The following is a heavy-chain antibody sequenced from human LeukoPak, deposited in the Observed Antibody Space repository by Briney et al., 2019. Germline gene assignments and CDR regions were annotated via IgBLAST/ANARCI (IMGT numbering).Heavy chain of an antibody. CDR1: GFTFSNAW. Sequence: GGSLRLSCAASGFTFSNAWMSWVRQAPGKGLEWVGRIKSKTDGGTTDYAAPVKGRFTISRDDSKNTLYLQMNSLKTEDTAVYYCTTDLSRNYYDSSGSFDYWGQGTLVTVSS. CDR2: IKSKTDGGTT. V-gene: IGHV3-15*01. CDR3: TTDLSRNYYDSSGSFDY. D-gene: IGHD3-22*01. J-gene: IGHJ4*02.